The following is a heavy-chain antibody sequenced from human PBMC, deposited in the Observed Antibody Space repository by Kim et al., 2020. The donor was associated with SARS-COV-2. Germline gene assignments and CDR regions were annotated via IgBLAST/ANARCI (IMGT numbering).Heavy chain of an antibody. D-gene: IGHD2-2*01. V-gene: IGHV4-30-4*01. Sequence: SETLSLTCTVSGGSISSGDYYWSWIRQPPGKGLEWIGYIYYSGITYYNPSLKSRVTISVDTSKNQFSLKLSSVTAADTAVYYCARFRQSVVPAAMYFDYWGQGTLVTVSS. J-gene: IGHJ4*02. CDR2: IYYSGIT. CDR3: ARFRQSVVPAAMYFDY. CDR1: GGSISSGDYY.